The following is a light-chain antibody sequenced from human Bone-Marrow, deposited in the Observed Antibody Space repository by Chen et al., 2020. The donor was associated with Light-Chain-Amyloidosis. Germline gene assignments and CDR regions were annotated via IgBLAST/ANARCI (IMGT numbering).Light chain of an antibody. CDR2: RDT. J-gene: IGLJ2*01. CDR1: DLPTKY. CDR3: QSADSSGTYEVI. V-gene: IGLV3-25*03. Sequence: SYELTQPPSVSVSPGQTARITCSGDDLPTKYAYWYQQQPGQAPVLVIHRDTERPSGISERFSGSSSGTTATLTISGVQAEDEAAYHCQSADSSGTYEVIFGGGTKLTVL.